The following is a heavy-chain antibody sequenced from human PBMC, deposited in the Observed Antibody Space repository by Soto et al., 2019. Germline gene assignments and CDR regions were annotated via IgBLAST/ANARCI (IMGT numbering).Heavy chain of an antibody. CDR1: DDSISTSNYY. V-gene: IGHV4-39*01. Sequence: QLQLQESGPRLVKPSETLSLTCSVSDDSISTSNYYWAWVRQPPEMGPEWIGSVDYAGRAYYNPSLKSRVTISADTSENHFSLQLSSMTAADTSMYYCAKHSHHGRFSWGQGTLVTVSS. D-gene: IGHD1-26*01. CDR3: AKHSHHGRFS. J-gene: IGHJ5*02. CDR2: VDYAGRA.